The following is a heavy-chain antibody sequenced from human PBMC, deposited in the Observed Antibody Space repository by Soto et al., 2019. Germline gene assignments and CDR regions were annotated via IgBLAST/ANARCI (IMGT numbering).Heavy chain of an antibody. D-gene: IGHD2-15*01. CDR3: VRQISSTDCSGGSCYYSTFLNWFDP. CDR1: GFTCGDYA. V-gene: IGHV3-49*03. Sequence: PGGSLRLSCTASGFTCGDYAMSWFRQAPGKGLEWVGFIRSKAYGGTAEYAASVKGKFTTSRDDSKSIAYLQMNSLKTEDTAVYYCVRQISSTDCSGGSCYYSTFLNWFDPWGQGTLVTVSS. CDR2: IRSKAYGGTA. J-gene: IGHJ5*02.